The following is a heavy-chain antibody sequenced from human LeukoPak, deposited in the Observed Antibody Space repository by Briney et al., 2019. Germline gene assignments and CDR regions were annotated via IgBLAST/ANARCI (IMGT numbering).Heavy chain of an antibody. D-gene: IGHD3-16*02. J-gene: IGHJ5*02. Sequence: SETLSLTCTVSGGSISSYYWSWIRQPPGKGLEWIGYIYYSGSTNYNPSLKSRVTISVDTSKNQFSLKLSSVTAADTAVYYCARAGGDDYVWGSYRRMWFDPWGQGTPVTVSS. CDR3: ARAGGDDYVWGSYRRMWFDP. V-gene: IGHV4-59*01. CDR1: GGSISSYY. CDR2: IYYSGST.